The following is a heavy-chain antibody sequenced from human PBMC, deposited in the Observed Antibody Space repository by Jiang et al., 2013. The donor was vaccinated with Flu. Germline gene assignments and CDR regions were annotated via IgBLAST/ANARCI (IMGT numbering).Heavy chain of an antibody. J-gene: IGHJ4*02. D-gene: IGHD6-19*01. CDR1: GFSLSTSGMC. CDR2: IDWDDDK. V-gene: IGHV2-70*11. Sequence: KPTQTLTLTCTFSGFSLSTSGMCVSWIRQPPGKALEWLARIDWDDDKYYSTSLKTRLTISKDTSKNQVVLTMTNMDPVDTATYYCARTPGIAVAGSGYYFDYWGQGTLVTVSS. CDR3: ARTPGIAVAGSGYYFDY.